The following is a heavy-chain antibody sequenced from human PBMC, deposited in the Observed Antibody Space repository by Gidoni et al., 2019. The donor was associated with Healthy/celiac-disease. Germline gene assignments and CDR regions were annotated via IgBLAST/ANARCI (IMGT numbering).Heavy chain of an antibody. Sequence: VKPSETLSLTCTVSGYSLSSGYSWGWIRQPPGKGLAWIGSIYHSGSTYYNPSLKSRVTRSVDTSKNQFSLKLSSVTAADTAVYYCARETITMVQGVIITTDYYYYYGMDVWGKGTTVTVSS. CDR1: GYSLSSGYS. J-gene: IGHJ6*04. D-gene: IGHD3-10*01. CDR3: ARETITMVQGVIITTDYYYYYGMDV. V-gene: IGHV4-38-2*02. CDR2: IYHSGST.